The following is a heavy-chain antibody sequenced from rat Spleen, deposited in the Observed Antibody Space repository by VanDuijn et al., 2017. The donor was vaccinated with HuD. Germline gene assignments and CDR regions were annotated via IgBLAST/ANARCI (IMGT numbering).Heavy chain of an antibody. V-gene: IGHV5S10*01. CDR2: IIYDGSRT. J-gene: IGHJ3*01. Sequence: VQLMESGPGLVQPSQTLSLTCTVSGFSLSNYDVHWVRQAPKKGLEWVATIIYDGSRTYYRDSVKGRFTISRDNAKSTLYLQMDSLRSEDTATYYCARHGIYNNYGWFAYWGQGTLVTVSS. CDR3: ARHGIYNNYGWFAY. D-gene: IGHD1-10*01. CDR1: GFSLSNYD.